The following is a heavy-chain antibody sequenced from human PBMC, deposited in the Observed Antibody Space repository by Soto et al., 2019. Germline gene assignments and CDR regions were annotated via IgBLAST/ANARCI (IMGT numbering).Heavy chain of an antibody. CDR2: IYYRSKWYH. CDR3: ARDRPVGQWLVQTEAFDI. CDR1: GASVSSNSAA. D-gene: IGHD6-19*01. Sequence: SPTVSLNCAISGASVSSNSAAWNWIRQSPSRGLEWLGRIYYRSKWYHDYAVSVKSRITINPDTSKNQFSLQLNSVTAEDTAVYYCARDRPVGQWLVQTEAFDIWVQGTRVSVSS. J-gene: IGHJ3*02. V-gene: IGHV6-1*01.